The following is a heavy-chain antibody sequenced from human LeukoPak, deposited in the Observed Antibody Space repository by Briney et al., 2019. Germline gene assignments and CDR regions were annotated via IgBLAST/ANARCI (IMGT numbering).Heavy chain of an antibody. J-gene: IGHJ4*02. CDR3: ARDREASTLIDFDF. D-gene: IGHD2-21*01. Sequence: ASVKVSCKNSGYTFTGYYIHWVRQAPGQGGEWMGGINPNIGGTNFAQNFQSRVTMTKDTSITTAYMELCRLRSHGTAVYYCARDREASTLIDFDFWGQGALVTVSS. CDR1: GYTFTGYY. V-gene: IGHV1-2*02. CDR2: INPNIGGT.